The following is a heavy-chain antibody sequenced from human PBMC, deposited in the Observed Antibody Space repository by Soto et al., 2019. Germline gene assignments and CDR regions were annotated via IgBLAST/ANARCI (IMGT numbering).Heavy chain of an antibody. Sequence: PGGSLRLSCAASGFTFSGNYMSWIRQAPGKGLEWVSYISSSGNTIYYADSVKGRFTISRDNAKNSLYLQMNSLRAEDTAVYYCATCGSGWFFDYWGQGTLVTVYS. CDR1: GFTFSGNY. D-gene: IGHD6-19*01. CDR2: ISSSGNTI. J-gene: IGHJ4*02. CDR3: ATCGSGWFFDY. V-gene: IGHV3-11*01.